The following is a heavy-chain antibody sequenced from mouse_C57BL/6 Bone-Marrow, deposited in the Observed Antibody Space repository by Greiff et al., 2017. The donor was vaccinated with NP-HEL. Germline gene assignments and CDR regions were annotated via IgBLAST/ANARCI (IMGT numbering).Heavy chain of an antibody. CDR3: AREDYSSGRFAY. CDR1: GYSITSGYY. Sequence: EVKLQESGPGLVKPSQSLSLTCSVTGYSITSGYYWNWIRQFPGHKLAWMGYICYDGSNNYNPSLKNRISITRDTSKNQFFLKLNSVTTEDTATYYCAREDYSSGRFAYWGQGTLVTVSA. CDR2: ICYDGSN. D-gene: IGHD1-1*01. V-gene: IGHV3-6*01. J-gene: IGHJ3*01.